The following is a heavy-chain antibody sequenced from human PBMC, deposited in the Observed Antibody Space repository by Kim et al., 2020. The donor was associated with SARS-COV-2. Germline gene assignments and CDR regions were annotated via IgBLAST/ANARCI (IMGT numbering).Heavy chain of an antibody. J-gene: IGHJ5*02. CDR3: ATGFSNAWEVGHA. Sequence: SETLSLTCAVYGGSINPYFWTWIRQPPGKGLQWIGEVTNTGNTNYDASLAGRLTISADTSKSQLSLKLTSVTAADTAVYYCATGFSNAWEVGHACGQGTLVTVSS. V-gene: IGHV4-34*01. D-gene: IGHD1-26*01. CDR1: GGSINPYF. CDR2: VTNTGNT.